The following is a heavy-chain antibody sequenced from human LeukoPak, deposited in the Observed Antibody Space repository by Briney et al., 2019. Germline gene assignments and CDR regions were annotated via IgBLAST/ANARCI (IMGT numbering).Heavy chain of an antibody. CDR1: GGSIISYY. J-gene: IGHJ4*02. V-gene: IGHV4-59*01. D-gene: IGHD1-26*01. CDR2: IHSSGST. CDR3: ARSLPGAIGAADL. Sequence: NPSETLSLTCTVSGGSIISYYWSWIRQPPGQGLEWIAFIHSSGSTGYSPSLKSRVTISVDTSKNHFSLKVTSLTPADTGVYYCARSLPGAIGAADLWGQGTLVTVSS.